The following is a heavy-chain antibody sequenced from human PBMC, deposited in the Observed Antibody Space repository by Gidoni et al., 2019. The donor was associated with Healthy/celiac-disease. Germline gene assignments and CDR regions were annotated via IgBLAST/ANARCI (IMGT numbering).Heavy chain of an antibody. Sequence: QVQLVESGGGVVQPGRSLRLSGAASGFTFSSYAMHWVRQAPGKGLAWVAVISYDGSNKYYADSVKGRFTISRDNSKNTLYLQMNSLRAEDTAVYYCARDAAIPNWGQGTLVTVSS. CDR2: ISYDGSNK. V-gene: IGHV3-30*04. CDR1: GFTFSSYA. D-gene: IGHD2-2*02. J-gene: IGHJ4*02. CDR3: ARDAAIPN.